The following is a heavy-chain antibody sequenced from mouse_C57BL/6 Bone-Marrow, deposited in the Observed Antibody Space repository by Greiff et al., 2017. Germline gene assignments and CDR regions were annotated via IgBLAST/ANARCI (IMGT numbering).Heavy chain of an antibody. V-gene: IGHV5-6*02. J-gene: IGHJ3*01. D-gene: IGHD1-1*02. CDR2: ISSGGSYT. CDR3: ARGGGYWFAY. CDR1: GFTFSSYG. Sequence: EVKLMESGGDLVKPGGSLQLSCAASGFTFSSYGMSWVRQTPDKRLEWVATISSGGSYTYYPDSVKGRFTISRDNAKNTLYLQMSSLKSEDTAMYYCARGGGYWFAYWGQGTLVTVSA.